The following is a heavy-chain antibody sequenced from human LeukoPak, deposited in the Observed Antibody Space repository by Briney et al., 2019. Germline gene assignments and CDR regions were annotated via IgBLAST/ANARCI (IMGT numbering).Heavy chain of an antibody. CDR1: GFTYSSYW. V-gene: IGHV3-7*01. CDR3: ASGRQLGY. CDR2: IKQDGSEK. J-gene: IGHJ4*02. D-gene: IGHD3-16*01. Sequence: GGSLRLSCAASGFTYSSYWMSRVRQGPGKGLEWVANIKQDGSEKYYVDSVKGRFTISRDNAKNSLYLQMNSLRAEDTALYYCASGRQLGYWGQGTLVTVSS.